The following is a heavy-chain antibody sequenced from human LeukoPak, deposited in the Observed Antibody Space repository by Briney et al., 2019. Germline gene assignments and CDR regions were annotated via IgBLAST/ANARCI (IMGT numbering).Heavy chain of an antibody. CDR3: ARSSSPGSVDY. V-gene: IGHV3-7*01. Sequence: TGGSLRLSCEASGFTFSNYWMSWVRQAPGKVLEWVANINHEGRQKWDVDSVKGRFTISRDNTKNSLYLQMFSLRAEDTAVYYCARSSSPGSVDYWGQGTLVTVSS. D-gene: IGHD6-25*01. CDR2: INHEGRQK. CDR1: GFTFSNYW. J-gene: IGHJ4*02.